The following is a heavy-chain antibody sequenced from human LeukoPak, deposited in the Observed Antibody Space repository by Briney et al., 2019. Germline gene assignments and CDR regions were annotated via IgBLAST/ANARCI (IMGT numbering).Heavy chain of an antibody. CDR3: ARGGSYYDSSGLLDH. V-gene: IGHV4-59*01. CDR2: IYYSGST. CDR1: GGSISSYY. J-gene: IGHJ4*02. Sequence: SETLSLTCTVSGGSISSYYCSWIRQPPGKGLEWIGYIYYSGSTNYNPSLKSRVTISVDTSKNQFSLKLSSVTAADTAVYYCARGGSYYDSSGLLDHWGQGTLVTVSS. D-gene: IGHD3-22*01.